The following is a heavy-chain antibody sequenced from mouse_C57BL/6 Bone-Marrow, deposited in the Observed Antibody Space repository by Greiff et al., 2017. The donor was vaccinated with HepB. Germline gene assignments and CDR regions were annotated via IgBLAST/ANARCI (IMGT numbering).Heavy chain of an antibody. CDR3: ARSGYDGYYYYFDY. Sequence: QVQLQQSGAELARPGASVKLSCKASGYTFTSYGISWVKQRTGQGLEWIGEIYPRSGNTYYNEKFKGKATLTADKSSSTAYMELRSLTSEDSAVYFCARSGYDGYYYYFDYWGQGTTLTVSS. D-gene: IGHD2-3*01. CDR1: GYTFTSYG. V-gene: IGHV1-81*01. J-gene: IGHJ2*01. CDR2: IYPRSGNT.